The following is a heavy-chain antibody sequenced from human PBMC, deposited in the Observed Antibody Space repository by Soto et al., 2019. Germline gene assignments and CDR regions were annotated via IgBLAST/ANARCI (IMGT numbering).Heavy chain of an antibody. V-gene: IGHV4-59*01. CDR2: IYYSGST. Sequence: SETLSLTCTFSGGSISSYYWSLIRQPPGKGLEWIGYIYYSGSTNYNPSLKSRVTISVDTSKNQFSLKLSSVTAADTAVYYCATNRYSSSSRIRDYYYYYYMDVWGKGTTVTVSS. D-gene: IGHD6-6*01. CDR1: GGSISSYY. J-gene: IGHJ6*03. CDR3: ATNRYSSSSRIRDYYYYYYMDV.